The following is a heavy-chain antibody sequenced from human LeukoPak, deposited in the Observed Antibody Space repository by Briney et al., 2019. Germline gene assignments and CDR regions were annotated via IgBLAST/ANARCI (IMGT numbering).Heavy chain of an antibody. J-gene: IGHJ4*02. CDR2: ISSSSSYI. Sequence: GGSLRLSCAASGFTFSSYGMHWVRQAPGKGLEWVSSISSSSSYIYYADSVKGRFTISRDNAKNSLYLQMNSLRAEDTAVYYCARDFGYGFDYWGQGTLVTVSS. CDR3: ARDFGYGFDY. V-gene: IGHV3-21*01. D-gene: IGHD5-12*01. CDR1: GFTFSSYG.